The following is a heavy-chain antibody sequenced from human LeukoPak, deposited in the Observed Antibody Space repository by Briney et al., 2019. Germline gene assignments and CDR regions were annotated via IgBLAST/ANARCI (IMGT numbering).Heavy chain of an antibody. CDR2: INPNRGDT. CDR1: GYTFSYYY. J-gene: IGHJ4*02. V-gene: IGHV1-2*02. Sequence: ASVKVSCKASGYTFSYYYMHWVRQAPGQELEWIGWINPNRGDTMYGQKFQGRGTMTRDTSISTAYMDLNRLRSDDTAVYYCARDAMSDFWGQGTLVTVSS. CDR3: ARDAMSDF. D-gene: IGHD2-2*01.